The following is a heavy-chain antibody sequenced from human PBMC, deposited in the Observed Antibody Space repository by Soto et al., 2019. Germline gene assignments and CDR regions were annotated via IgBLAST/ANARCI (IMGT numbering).Heavy chain of an antibody. CDR2: IHYSGST. J-gene: IGHJ4*02. V-gene: IGHV4-59*01. D-gene: IGHD2-15*01. CDR1: GGSISTYY. Sequence: QVQLQESGPGLVKPSETLSLTCTVSGGSISTYYWSWIRQPPGKGLEWIGYIHYSGSTNYNPSLMSRVTISVDTSKNQFSLRLSSVTAADTAVYYCARVGKYCSGGSCYSVYFDYWGQGTLVTVSS. CDR3: ARVGKYCSGGSCYSVYFDY.